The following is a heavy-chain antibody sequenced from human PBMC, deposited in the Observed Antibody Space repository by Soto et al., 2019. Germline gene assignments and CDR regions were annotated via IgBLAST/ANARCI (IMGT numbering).Heavy chain of an antibody. Sequence: QVQLVQSGAEVKKPGASVKVSCKASGYTFTSYGISWVRQAPGQGLEWMGWISAYNGNTNNAQKLPGRGTMTTHTTTRTASMAPRRLRSDDTAMDTCGRDAPPEDYWGQGTLVTVSA. CDR1: GYTFTSYG. V-gene: IGHV1-18*01. CDR3: GRDAPPEDY. CDR2: ISAYNGNT. J-gene: IGHJ4*02.